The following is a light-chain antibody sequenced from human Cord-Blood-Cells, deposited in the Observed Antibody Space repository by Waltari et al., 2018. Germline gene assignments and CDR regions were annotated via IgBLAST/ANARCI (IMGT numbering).Light chain of an antibody. V-gene: IGKV1-39*01. CDR2: AAS. CDR1: QSISSY. Sequence: DIQMTQSPSSLSASVGDRVTITCRASQSISSYLTWYQQKPGKAPKLLIYAASSLQSGVPSRFSGSGSGTDFTLTISSLQPEYFATYYCQQSYSTPTFGQGTRLEIK. J-gene: IGKJ5*01. CDR3: QQSYSTPT.